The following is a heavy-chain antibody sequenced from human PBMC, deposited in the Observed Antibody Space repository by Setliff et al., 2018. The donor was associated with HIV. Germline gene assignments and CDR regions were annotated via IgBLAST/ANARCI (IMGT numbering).Heavy chain of an antibody. CDR2: IDPNSGGT. CDR3: TRFVLQFSGVVVDFDF. V-gene: IGHV1-2*06. Sequence: ASVKVSCKDSGDTFTDYYFHWLRQAPGHGLEWMGRIDPNSGGTNFAQKFRSRGTMTRDTSISTGYMELSSLTSDDTAVYYCTRFVLQFSGVVVDFDFWGQGTLVTVSS. CDR1: GDTFTDYY. D-gene: IGHD3-3*01. J-gene: IGHJ4*02.